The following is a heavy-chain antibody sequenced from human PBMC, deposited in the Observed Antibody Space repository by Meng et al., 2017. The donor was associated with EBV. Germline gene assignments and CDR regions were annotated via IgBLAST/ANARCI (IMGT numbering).Heavy chain of an antibody. J-gene: IGHJ5*02. V-gene: IGHV4-61*01. Sequence: QVQLQESGPGLVKPSXXLSLICNVSGGSVNNESYYWGWIRQPPGKGLEYIGYIYYTGSTNYNSSLKSRVTISLDKSKNQFSLKLTSLTAADTAIYYCARGDYTNYPRWFDPWGQGTLETVSS. D-gene: IGHD4-11*01. CDR1: GGSVNNESYY. CDR2: IYYTGST. CDR3: ARGDYTNYPRWFDP.